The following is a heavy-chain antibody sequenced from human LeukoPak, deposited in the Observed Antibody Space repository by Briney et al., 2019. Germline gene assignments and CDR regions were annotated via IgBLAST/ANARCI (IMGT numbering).Heavy chain of an antibody. Sequence: GESLRLSCATSGFTFSTYAMHWVRQAPGKGLVWVSRMNSDGSSTSYADSVKGRFTISRDNAKNTLYLQMNSLRAEDTAVYYCARALGGGDSNWGQGTLVTVSS. D-gene: IGHD2-21*02. V-gene: IGHV3-74*01. J-gene: IGHJ4*02. CDR1: GFTFSTYA. CDR2: MNSDGSST. CDR3: ARALGGGDSN.